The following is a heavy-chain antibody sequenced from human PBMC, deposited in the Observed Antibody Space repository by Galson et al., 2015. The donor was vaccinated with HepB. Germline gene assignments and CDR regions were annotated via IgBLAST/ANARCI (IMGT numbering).Heavy chain of an antibody. CDR3: ARTHAGTNYYYYGMDV. J-gene: IGHJ6*02. V-gene: IGHV1-46*01. D-gene: IGHD3-10*01. CDR2: INPSGGRA. Sequence: SVKVSCKASGYTFTSYYMHWVRQAPGQGLEWMGIINPSGGRATYAQTFQGRVTMARDTSTSTVYMELSSLRSEDTAVYYCARTHAGTNYYYYGMDVWGQGTTVTVSS. CDR1: GYTFTSYY.